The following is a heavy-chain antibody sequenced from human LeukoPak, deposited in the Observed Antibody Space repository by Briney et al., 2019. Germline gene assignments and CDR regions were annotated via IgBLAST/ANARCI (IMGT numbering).Heavy chain of an antibody. V-gene: IGHV1-18*01. J-gene: IGHJ6*03. Sequence: ASVKVSCKASGYTFTSYSISWVRQAPGQGLEWMGWISAKTGNTKYAQKIQGRVTMTTDTSTSTAYMELRSLRSDDTAVYYCARVPTENYYYYYMDVWGKGTTVTVSS. CDR3: ARVPTENYYYYYMDV. D-gene: IGHD1-1*01. CDR2: ISAKTGNT. CDR1: GYTFTSYS.